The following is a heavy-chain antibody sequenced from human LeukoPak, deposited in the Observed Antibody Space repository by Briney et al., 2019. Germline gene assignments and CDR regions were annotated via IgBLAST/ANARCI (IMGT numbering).Heavy chain of an antibody. Sequence: GRSLRLSCAASGFTFSSYGMHWVRQAPGKGLEWVAVIWYDGSNKYYADSVKGRFTISRDNSKNTLYLQMNSLRAEDTAVYYCARALVGATYYYGMDVWGKGTTVTVSS. J-gene: IGHJ6*04. V-gene: IGHV3-33*01. D-gene: IGHD1-26*01. CDR3: ARALVGATYYYGMDV. CDR1: GFTFSSYG. CDR2: IWYDGSNK.